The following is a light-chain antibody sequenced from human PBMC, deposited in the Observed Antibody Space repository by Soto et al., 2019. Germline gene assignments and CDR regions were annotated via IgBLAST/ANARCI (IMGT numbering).Light chain of an antibody. CDR1: QTISSY. CDR3: QQSHSAPPT. Sequence: DIQMTQSPSSLSASVGDRVTITCRASQTISSYLNWFQQKPGKAPKFLIYGASSLQSGVPSRFSGSGSGTDFTLTISNLQPEDFATYYCQQSHSAPPTFGGGTKVEIK. V-gene: IGKV1-39*01. CDR2: GAS. J-gene: IGKJ4*01.